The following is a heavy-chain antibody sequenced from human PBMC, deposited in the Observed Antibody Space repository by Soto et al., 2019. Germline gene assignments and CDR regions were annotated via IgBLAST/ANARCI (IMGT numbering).Heavy chain of an antibody. D-gene: IGHD3-22*01. CDR1: GFTFSSYA. CDR2: ISGSGGAT. J-gene: IGHJ4*02. CDR3: AKDDQGNPWALMVVVTLDY. Sequence: EVHLLESGGGLVQPGGSLRLSCAASGFTFSSYAMGWVRQAPGKGLEWVSGISGSGGATAYADSVKGRFTISRDNSKNTLYLQMNSLRVEDTAVYYCAKDDQGNPWALMVVVTLDYWGQGTLVTVSS. V-gene: IGHV3-23*01.